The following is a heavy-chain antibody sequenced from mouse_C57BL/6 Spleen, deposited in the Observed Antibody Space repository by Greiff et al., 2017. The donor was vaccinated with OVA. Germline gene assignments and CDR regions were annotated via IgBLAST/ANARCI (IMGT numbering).Heavy chain of an antibody. D-gene: IGHD2-3*01. V-gene: IGHV1-7*01. Sequence: VQLQQSGAELAKPGASVKLSCKASGYTFTSYWMHWVKQRPGQGLEWIGYINPSSGYTKYNQKFKDKATLTADKSSSTAYMQLSSLTYEDAAVYYCARGTSIYDGYYDYAMDYWGQGTSVTVSS. CDR2: INPSSGYT. CDR3: ARGTSIYDGYYDYAMDY. J-gene: IGHJ4*01. CDR1: GYTFTSYW.